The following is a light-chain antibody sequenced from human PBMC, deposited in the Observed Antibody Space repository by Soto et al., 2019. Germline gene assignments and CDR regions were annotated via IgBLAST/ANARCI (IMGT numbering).Light chain of an antibody. V-gene: IGKV3-20*01. Sequence: EVVLTQSPNTLSLSPGERATLSCWASQSLRSSYLAWYQRKRGQAPRLLMFGASRRATGIPDRFNGSGSGTDFILTISRLEPEDFAVYYCQQYGGSPRTFGQGTKVEVK. CDR3: QQYGGSPRT. CDR1: QSLRSSY. CDR2: GAS. J-gene: IGKJ1*01.